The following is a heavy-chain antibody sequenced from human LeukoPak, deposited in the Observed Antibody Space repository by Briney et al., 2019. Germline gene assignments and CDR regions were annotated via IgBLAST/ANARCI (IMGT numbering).Heavy chain of an antibody. D-gene: IGHD2-21*02. J-gene: IGHJ6*02. Sequence: PGRSLRLSCAASGVTVISNYMSWVRQAPGKGLEWVSSISSSSSYIYYADSVKGRFTISRDNAKNSLYLQMTSLRAEDTAVYYCARDGLERVVTATKYYYYYGMDVWGQGTTVTVSS. CDR1: GVTVISNY. CDR2: ISSSSSYI. CDR3: ARDGLERVVTATKYYYYYGMDV. V-gene: IGHV3-21*01.